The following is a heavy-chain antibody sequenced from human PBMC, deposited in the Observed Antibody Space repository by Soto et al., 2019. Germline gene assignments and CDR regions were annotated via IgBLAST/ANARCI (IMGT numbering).Heavy chain of an antibody. J-gene: IGHJ6*02. Sequence: SLRLSCAASGFTFSSYWMHWVRQAPGKGLVWVSRINSDGSSTSYADSVKGRFTISRDNAKNTLYLQMNSLRAEDTAVYYCAREGVDTAMVTYYYYYGMDVWGQGTPVPVSS. CDR1: GFTFSSYW. V-gene: IGHV3-74*01. D-gene: IGHD5-18*01. CDR3: AREGVDTAMVTYYYYYGMDV. CDR2: INSDGSST.